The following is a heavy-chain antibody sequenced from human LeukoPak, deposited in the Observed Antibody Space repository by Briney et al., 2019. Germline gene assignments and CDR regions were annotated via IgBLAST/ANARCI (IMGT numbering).Heavy chain of an antibody. J-gene: IGHJ6*03. Sequence: SETLSLTCTVSGGSISSYYWSWIRQPPGKGLEWIGYIYYSGSTNYNPSLESRVTISIDTSKNQFSLKLSSVTAADTAVYYCARDQVDRVTMVRGVMANYYYYYYMDVWGKGTTVTISS. CDR2: IYYSGST. CDR1: GGSISSYY. CDR3: ARDQVDRVTMVRGVMANYYYYYYMDV. D-gene: IGHD3-10*01. V-gene: IGHV4-59*12.